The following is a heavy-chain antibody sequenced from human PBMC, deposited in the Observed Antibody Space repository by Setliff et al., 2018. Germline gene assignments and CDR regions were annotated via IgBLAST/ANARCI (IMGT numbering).Heavy chain of an antibody. CDR1: GGPFSSYA. D-gene: IGHD3-22*01. CDR3: VREGVDSRSSTDYRYYMDV. Sequence: SVKVSCKASGGPFSSYAIDWVRQAPGQGLEWMGGIIPMFGTTNYAQRFQGRVTIITDESTSTAYMQLSSLGSEDTAVYYCVREGVDSRSSTDYRYYMDVWGKGTTVTVS. J-gene: IGHJ6*03. CDR2: IIPMFGTT. V-gene: IGHV1-69*05.